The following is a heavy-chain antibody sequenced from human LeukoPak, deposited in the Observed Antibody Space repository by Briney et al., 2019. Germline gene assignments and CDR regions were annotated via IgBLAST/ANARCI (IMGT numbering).Heavy chain of an antibody. V-gene: IGHV4-39*07. J-gene: IGHJ4*02. CDR1: GGSISSSSYY. CDR2: IYYSGST. Sequence: SETLSLTCTVSGGSISSSSYYWGWIRQPPGKGLEWIGSIYYSGSTYYNPSLKSRVTISVDTSKNQFSLKLSSVTAADTAVYYCAGNKWEPLIPHFDYWGQGTLVTVSS. CDR3: AGNKWEPLIPHFDY. D-gene: IGHD1-26*01.